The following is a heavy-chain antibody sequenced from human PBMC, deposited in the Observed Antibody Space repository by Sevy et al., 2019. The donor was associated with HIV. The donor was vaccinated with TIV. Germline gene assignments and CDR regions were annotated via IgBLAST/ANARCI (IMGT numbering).Heavy chain of an antibody. CDR3: ARLRRCSSTSCYTGRTTFDY. V-gene: IGHV4-39*01. D-gene: IGHD2-2*02. J-gene: IGHJ4*02. CDR2: IYYSGST. Sequence: SETLSLTCTVSGGSISSSSYYWGWIRQPPGKGLEWIGSIYYSGSTYYNPPLKSRVTISVDTSKNQFSLKLSSVTAADTAVYYCARLRRCSSTSCYTGRTTFDYWGQGTLVTVSS. CDR1: GGSISSSSYY.